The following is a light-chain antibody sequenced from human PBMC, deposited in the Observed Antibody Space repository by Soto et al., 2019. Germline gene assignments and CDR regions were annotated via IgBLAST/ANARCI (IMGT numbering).Light chain of an antibody. CDR2: AAS. CDR3: QQSYSTPQT. CDR1: HSISGY. J-gene: IGKJ1*01. V-gene: IGKV1-39*01. Sequence: DIQMTQSPSSLSASVGDRVTITCRASHSISGYLNWYQQQPGKAPKLLIYAASTLQSGVPSRFSGSGSGTDFTLTISSLQPDDFATYYCQQSYSTPQTFGQGTKVAI.